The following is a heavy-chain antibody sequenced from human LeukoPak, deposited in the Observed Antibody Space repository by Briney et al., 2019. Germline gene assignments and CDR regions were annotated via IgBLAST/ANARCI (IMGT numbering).Heavy chain of an antibody. CDR2: INHSGST. D-gene: IGHD3-3*01. CDR1: GGSFSGYY. Sequence: SETLSLTCAVYGGSFSGYYWSWIRQHPGKGLEWIGEINHSGSTNYNPSLKSRVTISVDTSKNQFSLKLSSVTAADTAVYYCARTAPYYDFWSGYYLYYFDYWGQGTLVTVSS. CDR3: ARTAPYYDFWSGYYLYYFDY. J-gene: IGHJ4*02. V-gene: IGHV4-34*01.